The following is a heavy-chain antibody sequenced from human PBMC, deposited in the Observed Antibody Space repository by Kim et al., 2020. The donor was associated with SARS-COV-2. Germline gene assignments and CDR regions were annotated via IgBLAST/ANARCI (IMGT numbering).Heavy chain of an antibody. CDR2: ISGSGGST. V-gene: IGHV3-23*01. CDR1: GFTFSSYA. D-gene: IGHD6-13*01. J-gene: IGHJ5*02. CDR3: AKGQVVAAAFVSRLRGPFDP. Sequence: GGSLRLSCAASGFTFSSYAMSWVRQAPGKGLEWVSAISGSGGSTYYADSVKGRFTISRDNSKNTLYLQMNSLRAEDTAVYYCAKGQVVAAAFVSRLRGPFDPWGQGTLVTVSS.